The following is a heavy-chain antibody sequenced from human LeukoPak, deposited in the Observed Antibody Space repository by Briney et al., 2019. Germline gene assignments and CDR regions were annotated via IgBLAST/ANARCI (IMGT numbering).Heavy chain of an antibody. J-gene: IGHJ4*02. CDR2: IYYSGST. D-gene: IGHD6-13*01. V-gene: IGHV4-39*01. CDR3: AKYSRSIDY. CDR1: GGSISSSSYY. Sequence: PSETLSLTCTVSGGSISSSSYYWGWIRQPPGKGLEWIGSIYYSGSTYYNPSLKSRVTISVDTSKNQFSLKLSSVTAADTAVYYCAKYSRSIDYWGQGTLVTVSS.